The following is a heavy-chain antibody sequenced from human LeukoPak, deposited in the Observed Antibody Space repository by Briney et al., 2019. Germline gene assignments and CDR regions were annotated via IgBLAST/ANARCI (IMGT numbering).Heavy chain of an antibody. CDR2: ISSSSSYI. CDR3: ARDSLSSSWAYYYGMDV. CDR1: GFTFSSYS. D-gene: IGHD6-13*01. J-gene: IGHJ6*02. V-gene: IGHV3-21*01. Sequence: GGSLRLSCAASGFTFSSYSMNWVRQAPGKGLEWVSSISSSSSYIYYADSVKGRFTISRDSAKNSLYLQMNSLRAEDTAVYYCARDSLSSSWAYYYGMDVWGQGTTVTVSS.